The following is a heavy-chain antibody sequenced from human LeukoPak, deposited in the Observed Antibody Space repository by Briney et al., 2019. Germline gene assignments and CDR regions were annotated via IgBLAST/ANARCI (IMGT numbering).Heavy chain of an antibody. D-gene: IGHD6-13*01. V-gene: IGHV3-53*01. CDR2: LYASGSA. J-gene: IGHJ4*02. CDR3: ARVIAAAGIDYFDY. CDR1: GFTVSSNY. Sequence: GGSLRLSCAASGFTVSSNYMSWVRQTPGKGLEWVSVLYASGSAYYADSVKGRFTISRDNSKNTLYLQMNSLRAEDTAVYYCARVIAAAGIDYFDYWGQGTLVTVSS.